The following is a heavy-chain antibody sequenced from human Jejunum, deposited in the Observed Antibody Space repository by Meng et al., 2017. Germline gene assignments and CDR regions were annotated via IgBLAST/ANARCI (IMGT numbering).Heavy chain of an antibody. Sequence: VPRRAAGTGLAKPSGTLSLPGAVSGASISDSNWWSWVRQPLGKALEWIGEIYHTGTTNYNPSLKSRVTMSLDKSKNQFSLELTSVTAADTAVYYCARDLLGPAIAATGWIDPWGQGTLVTVSS. CDR3: ARDLLGPAIAATGWIDP. D-gene: IGHD6-13*01. J-gene: IGHJ5*02. CDR1: GASISDSNW. V-gene: IGHV4-4*02. CDR2: IYHTGTT.